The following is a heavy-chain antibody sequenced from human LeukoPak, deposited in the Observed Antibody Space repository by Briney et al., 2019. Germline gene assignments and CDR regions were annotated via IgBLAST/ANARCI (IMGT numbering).Heavy chain of an antibody. CDR2: INPSGGST. CDR3: ARVGDSSGYYYASMDY. D-gene: IGHD3-22*01. J-gene: IGHJ4*02. Sequence: ASVKVSCKASGYTFTSYYMHWVRQAPGQGLEWMGRINPSGGSTSYAQKFQGRVTMTRDTSTSTVYMELSSLRSEDTAVYYCARVGDSSGYYYASMDYWGQGTLVTVSS. CDR1: GYTFTSYY. V-gene: IGHV1-46*01.